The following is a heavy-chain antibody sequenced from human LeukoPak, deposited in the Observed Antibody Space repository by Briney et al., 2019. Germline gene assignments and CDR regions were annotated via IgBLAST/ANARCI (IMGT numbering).Heavy chain of an antibody. V-gene: IGHV3-23*01. CDR3: ARADTGGYIYYFDY. D-gene: IGHD3-22*01. CDR1: GFTFSNSA. Sequence: GGSLTLSCAASGFTFSNSAMSWVRQAPGKGLEWVSSVSGSGGSTYYADSVKGRFTISRDNSKNTLYLQVNSLRAEDTAVYYCARADTGGYIYYFDYWGQGTLVTVSS. CDR2: VSGSGGST. J-gene: IGHJ4*02.